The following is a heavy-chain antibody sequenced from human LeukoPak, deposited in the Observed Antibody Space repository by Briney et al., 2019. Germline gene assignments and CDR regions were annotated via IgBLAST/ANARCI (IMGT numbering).Heavy chain of an antibody. J-gene: IGHJ6*03. CDR3: ARAGGAVVVAAAISRRTKENIVYYYYYMDV. CDR1: GYTFTSYY. Sequence: ASVKVSCKASGYTFTSYYMHWLRQAPGQGLEWMGIINPSGGSTSYAQKFQGRVTMTRDTSTSTVYMELSSLRSEDTAVYYCARAGGAVVVAAAISRRTKENIVYYYYYMDVCGKATTVTVSS. V-gene: IGHV1-46*03. CDR2: INPSGGST. D-gene: IGHD2-2*02.